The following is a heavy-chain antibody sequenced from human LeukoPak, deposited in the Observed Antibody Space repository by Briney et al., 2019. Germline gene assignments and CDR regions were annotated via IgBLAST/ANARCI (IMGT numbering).Heavy chain of an antibody. D-gene: IGHD3-9*01. J-gene: IGHJ4*02. V-gene: IGHV3-30-3*01. Sequence: QTGRSLRLSCAASGFTFSSYAMHWVRQAPGKGLEWVAVISYDGSNKYYADSVKGRFTISRDNSKNTLYLQMNSLRAEDTAVYYCARGYYDILTGYYILWGQGTLVTVSS. CDR3: ARGYYDILTGYYIL. CDR2: ISYDGSNK. CDR1: GFTFSSYA.